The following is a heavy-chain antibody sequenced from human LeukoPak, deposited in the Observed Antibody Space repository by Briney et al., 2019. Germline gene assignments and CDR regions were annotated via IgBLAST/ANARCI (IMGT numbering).Heavy chain of an antibody. CDR3: ATARYLAMVRPNWFDP. V-gene: IGHV1-24*01. CDR1: GYTLTELS. J-gene: IGHJ5*02. D-gene: IGHD3-10*01. CDR2: FDPEDGET. Sequence: ASVKVSCKVSGYTLTELSMHWVRQAPGKGLEWMGGFDPEDGETIYAQKFQGRVTMTEDTSTDTAYMELSSLRSEDTAVYYCATARYLAMVRPNWFDPWGQGTLVTVSS.